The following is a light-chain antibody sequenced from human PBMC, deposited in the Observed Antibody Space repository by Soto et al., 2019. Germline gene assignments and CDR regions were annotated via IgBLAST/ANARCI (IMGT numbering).Light chain of an antibody. J-gene: IGLJ1*01. V-gene: IGLV1-40*01. CDR3: QSYDSSLSGFV. CDR1: HSNLGAGYV. CDR2: DNT. Sequence: QSVLTQPPSVSGAPGQRGTITCTGSHSNLGAGYVVHWYQLLPGTAPKLLIYDNTNRPSGVPDRFSGSKSGTSASLAITGLQAEDEADYYCQSYDSSLSGFVFGAGTKLTVL.